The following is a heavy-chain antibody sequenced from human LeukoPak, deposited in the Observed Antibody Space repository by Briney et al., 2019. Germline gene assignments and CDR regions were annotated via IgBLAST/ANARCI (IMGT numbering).Heavy chain of an antibody. V-gene: IGHV3-30*07. CDR3: ARVPAPGPNYYYYYYMDV. CDR2: ISYDGNNK. J-gene: IGHJ6*03. CDR1: GFTFSRNV. D-gene: IGHD2-2*01. Sequence: GGSLRLSCAASGFTFSRNVMHWVRQAPGKGLEWVALISYDGNNKFYADSVKGRFTISRDNAKNSLYLQMNSLRAEDTAVYYCARVPAPGPNYYYYYYMDVWGKGTTVTVSS.